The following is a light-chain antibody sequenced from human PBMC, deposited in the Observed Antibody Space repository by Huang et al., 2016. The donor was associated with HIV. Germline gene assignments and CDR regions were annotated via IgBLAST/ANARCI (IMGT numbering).Light chain of an antibody. CDR2: AAS. J-gene: IGKJ4*01. Sequence: IQMTQSPSSLSASVGDRVTITCRASQTIKYYLNWYQQKPGKAPDRLSYAASSFHSGVPSRFSGKGSGTDFTLTISSLQTEDFATYYCQQSYTTPVTFGGGTKVEI. CDR3: QQSYTTPVT. CDR1: QTIKYY. V-gene: IGKV1-39*01.